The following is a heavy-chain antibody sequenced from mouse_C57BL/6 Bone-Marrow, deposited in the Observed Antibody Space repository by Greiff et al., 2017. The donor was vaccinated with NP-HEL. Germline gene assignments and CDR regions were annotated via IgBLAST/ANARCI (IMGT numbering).Heavy chain of an antibody. CDR2: ISSGSSTI. Sequence: EVKLVESGGGLVKPGGSLKLSCAASGFTFSDYGMHWVRQAPGKGLEWVAYISSGSSTIYYADTVKGRFTISRDNAKNTLFLQMTSLRSEDTAMYYCARRDSSGYVTYWGQGTLVTVSA. D-gene: IGHD3-2*02. J-gene: IGHJ3*01. V-gene: IGHV5-17*01. CDR1: GFTFSDYG. CDR3: ARRDSSGYVTY.